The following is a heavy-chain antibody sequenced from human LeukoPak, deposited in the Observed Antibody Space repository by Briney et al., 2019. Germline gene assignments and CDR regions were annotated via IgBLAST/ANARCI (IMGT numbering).Heavy chain of an antibody. J-gene: IGHJ4*02. Sequence: PGGSLRLSCAASGFTFSTFAMLWVRQVPGKGLEWVSYISGSGRTIYYADSVKGRFTISRDNAKNSLYLQMNSLRVEDTAVYYCARDKGGYNEVDYWGQGTLVTVSS. CDR2: ISGSGRTI. CDR3: ARDKGGYNEVDY. D-gene: IGHD5-24*01. CDR1: GFTFSTFA. V-gene: IGHV3-48*01.